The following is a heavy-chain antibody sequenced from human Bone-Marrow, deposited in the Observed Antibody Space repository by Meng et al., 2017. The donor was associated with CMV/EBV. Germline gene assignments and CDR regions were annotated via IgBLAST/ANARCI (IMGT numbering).Heavy chain of an antibody. V-gene: IGHV4-34*01. CDR1: GGSFSGYY. CDR2: INHSGST. CDR3: ARSPTRYSSSKGRVYFDY. Sequence: SETLSLTCAVYGGSFSGYYWSWIRQPPGKGLEWIGEINHSGSTNYNPSLKSRVTISVDTSKNQFSLKLSSVTAADTAVYYCARSPTRYSSSKGRVYFDYWGQGNLVTVSS. J-gene: IGHJ4*02. D-gene: IGHD6-6*01.